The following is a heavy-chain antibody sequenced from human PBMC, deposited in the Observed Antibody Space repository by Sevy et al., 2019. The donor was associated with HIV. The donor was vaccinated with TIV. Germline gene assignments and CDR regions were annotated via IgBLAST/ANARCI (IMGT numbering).Heavy chain of an antibody. D-gene: IGHD1-26*01. J-gene: IGHJ4*02. Sequence: GGCLRLSCAASGFPFSSYEMNWVRQAPGKGLEWVSYISSTGNNKYYADSVKGRFTISRENAKKSLYLQMNSLRVEDTAVYYCVRVGWAPPVDYWGQGTLVTVSS. CDR2: ISSTGNNK. V-gene: IGHV3-48*03. CDR1: GFPFSSYE. CDR3: VRVGWAPPVDY.